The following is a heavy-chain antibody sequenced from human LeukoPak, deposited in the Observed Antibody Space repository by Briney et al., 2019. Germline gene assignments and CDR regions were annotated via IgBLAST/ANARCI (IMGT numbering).Heavy chain of an antibody. CDR1: GFTFSSYS. J-gene: IGHJ1*01. Sequence: GGSLRLSCAASGFTFSSYSMIWVRQAPGKVLEWVSCIISSGRGNIYYSDAVKGRFTLSRDSAKNSLYLQMKSLSVEDTAFYYCARGEGIAVAPLQHWGQGTLVSVSS. CDR2: IISSGRGNI. V-gene: IGHV3-21*01. D-gene: IGHD6-19*01. CDR3: ARGEGIAVAPLQH.